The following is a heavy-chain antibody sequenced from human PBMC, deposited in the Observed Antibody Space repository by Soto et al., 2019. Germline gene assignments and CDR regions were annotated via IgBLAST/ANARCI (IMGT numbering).Heavy chain of an antibody. CDR3: VHRLAMMDAVDV. CDR1: GFSLTTSGRG. V-gene: IGHV2-5*02. D-gene: IGHD3-16*01. J-gene: IGHJ3*01. CDR2: FFWGDDK. Sequence: QITLKESGPTLVKPTQTLTLTCTFSGFSLTTSGRGVGWIRQPPGKALEWLALFFWGDDKRYSPSLKTRLTISKDTSKNQVVLTMTNMGPEDTATYYCVHRLAMMDAVDVGGQGTVVTVSS.